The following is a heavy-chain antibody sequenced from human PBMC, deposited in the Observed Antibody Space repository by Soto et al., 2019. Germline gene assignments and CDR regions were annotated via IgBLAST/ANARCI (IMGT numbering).Heavy chain of an antibody. J-gene: IGHJ4*02. CDR2: IIPIFGTA. CDR1: GGTFSSYA. V-gene: IGHV1-69*12. Sequence: QVQLVQSGAEVKKPGSSVKVSCKASGGTFSSYAISWVRQAPGQGLEWMGGIIPIFGTANYAQKFQGRVTITADESTSTAYMELSSLRSEDTAVYYCVRGRPVAVAAHVGYYFDYWGQGTLVTVSS. D-gene: IGHD6-19*01. CDR3: VRGRPVAVAAHVGYYFDY.